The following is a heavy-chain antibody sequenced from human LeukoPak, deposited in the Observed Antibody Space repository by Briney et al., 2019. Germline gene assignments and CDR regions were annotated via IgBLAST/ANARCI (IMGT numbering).Heavy chain of an antibody. D-gene: IGHD3-10*01. CDR3: ASHYGSGFDY. CDR1: VGSISSYY. Sequence: SETLSLTCTVSVGSISSYYWSWIRQPPGKGLEWIGYIYYSGSTNYNPSLKSRVTISIDTSKNQFSLKLSSVTAADTAMYYCASHYGSGFDYWGQGTPVTVSS. V-gene: IGHV4-59*01. CDR2: IYYSGST. J-gene: IGHJ4*02.